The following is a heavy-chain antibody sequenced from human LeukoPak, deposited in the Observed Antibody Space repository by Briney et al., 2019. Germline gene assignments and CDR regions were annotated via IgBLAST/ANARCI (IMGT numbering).Heavy chain of an antibody. V-gene: IGHV3-21*04. D-gene: IGHD3-22*01. CDR1: GFTFSSYS. CDR3: AKLQDSSGYYHFDY. J-gene: IGHJ4*02. Sequence: GGSLRLSCAASGFTFSSYSMNWVRQAPGKGLEWVSSISSSSSYIYYADSVKGRFTISRDNAKNSLYLQMNSLRAEDTAVYYCAKLQDSSGYYHFDYWGQGTLVTVSS. CDR2: ISSSSSYI.